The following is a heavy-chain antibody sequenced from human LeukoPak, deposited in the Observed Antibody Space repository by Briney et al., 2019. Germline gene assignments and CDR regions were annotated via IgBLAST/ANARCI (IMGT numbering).Heavy chain of an antibody. CDR3: ARERDGSYYFDY. CDR1: GYSISSGYY. Sequence: PSETLSLTCTVSGYSISSGYYWGWVRQAPGKGLEWVSVIYSGGSTYYADSVKGRFTISRDNSKNTLYLQMNSLRAEDTAVYYCARERDGSYYFDYWGQGTLVTVSS. D-gene: IGHD5-24*01. V-gene: IGHV3-53*01. J-gene: IGHJ4*02. CDR2: IYSGGST.